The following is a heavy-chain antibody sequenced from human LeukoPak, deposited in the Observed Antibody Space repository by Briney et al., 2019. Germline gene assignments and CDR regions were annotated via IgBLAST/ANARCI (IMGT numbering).Heavy chain of an antibody. V-gene: IGHV3-30*18. Sequence: GGSLRLSCAAYGFTFCSYGMLWVRQAPGKGLEWVAVLSCDGSNKYYADSVKGRFTISRDNSKNTLYLQMNSVRAEETAVYYCAKDYGSGGSVDYWGQGTLVTVSS. D-gene: IGHD2-15*01. CDR2: LSCDGSNK. CDR1: GFTFCSYG. CDR3: AKDYGSGGSVDY. J-gene: IGHJ4*02.